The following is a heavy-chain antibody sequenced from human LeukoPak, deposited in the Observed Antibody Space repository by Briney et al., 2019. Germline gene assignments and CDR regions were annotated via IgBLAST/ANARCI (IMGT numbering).Heavy chain of an antibody. CDR3: ARGGLLQKYNCFDP. J-gene: IGHJ5*02. Sequence: ASVKVSCKASGYTFTNYYMQWVRQAPGQGLEWIGIINPSPGSTTYAQKFQVRVTMTRDTSTSTVYMELSSLRSEDTAVYYCARGGLLQKYNCFDPWGQGTLVTVSS. CDR2: INPSPGST. V-gene: IGHV1-46*01. D-gene: IGHD3-10*01. CDR1: GYTFTNYY.